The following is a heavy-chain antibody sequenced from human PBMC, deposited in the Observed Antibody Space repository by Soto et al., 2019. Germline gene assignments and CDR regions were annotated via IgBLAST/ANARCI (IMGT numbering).Heavy chain of an antibody. CDR2: IYYTGST. J-gene: IGHJ4*02. V-gene: IGHV4-59*12. CDR1: GGSINSYY. D-gene: IGHD3-9*01. CDR3: ARVFLTGLPHGGNFDY. Sequence: PSETLSLTCTVSGGSINSYYWSWIRQPPGKGLEWIGQIYYTGSTNYNPSLKGRVTISVDRSKNQFSLRLSSVTAADTAVYYCARVFLTGLPHGGNFDYWGQGTLVTVSS.